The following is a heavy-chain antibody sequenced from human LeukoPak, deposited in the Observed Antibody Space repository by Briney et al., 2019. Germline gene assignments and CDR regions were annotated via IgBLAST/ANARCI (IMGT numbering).Heavy chain of an antibody. CDR2: INPNSGGT. Sequence: ASVKVSCKASGYTFTGYYMHWVRQAPGQGLEWMGWINPNSGGTNYAQKFQGRVTMTRDTSISTAYMELSRLRSDDTAVYYCARDRVTVIAAAGEFDYWGQGTLVTVSS. J-gene: IGHJ4*02. D-gene: IGHD6-13*01. V-gene: IGHV1-2*02. CDR3: ARDRVTVIAAAGEFDY. CDR1: GYTFTGYY.